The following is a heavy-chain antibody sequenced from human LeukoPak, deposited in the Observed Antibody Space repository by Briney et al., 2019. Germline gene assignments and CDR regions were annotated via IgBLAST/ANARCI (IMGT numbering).Heavy chain of an antibody. D-gene: IGHD5-18*01. V-gene: IGHV4-39*07. CDR1: GGSISSSSYY. CDR2: IYYSGTT. Sequence: SETLSLTCTVSGGSISSSSYYWGWIRQPPGKGLEWIGSIYYSGTTHYNPSLESRVTISVDTSKNQFSLKLASVTAADTAIYYCAKGAGGFSYYNWFDPWGQGTLVTVSS. CDR3: AKGAGGFSYYNWFDP. J-gene: IGHJ5*02.